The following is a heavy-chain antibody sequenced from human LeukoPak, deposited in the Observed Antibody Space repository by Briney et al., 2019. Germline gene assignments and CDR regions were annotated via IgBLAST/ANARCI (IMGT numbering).Heavy chain of an antibody. D-gene: IGHD6-13*01. V-gene: IGHV3-21*01. J-gene: IGHJ3*02. CDR3: VGWINRIAAAGTHDAFDI. CDR1: GFTFSNAW. CDR2: ISSSSSDI. Sequence: GGSLRLSCAASGFTFSNAWMSWVRQAPGKGLEWVSSISSSSSDIYYADSVKGRFTISRDNAKNSLYLQMNSLRAEDTAVYYCVGWINRIAAAGTHDAFDIWGQGTKVTVSS.